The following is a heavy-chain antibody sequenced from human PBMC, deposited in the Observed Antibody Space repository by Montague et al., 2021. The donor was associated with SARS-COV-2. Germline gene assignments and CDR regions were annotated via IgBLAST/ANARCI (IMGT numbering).Heavy chain of an antibody. CDR1: GFTFTSSA. J-gene: IGHJ4*01. CDR3: AARAGFSGGLFDY. CDR2: IVVGSGNT. Sequence: SVRVSCKASGFTFTSSAMQWVRQARGQRLEWIGWIVVGSGNTNYAQKFQERVTITRDMSTSTAYMELSSLRSEDKAVYYCAARAGFSGGLFDYWGQGTLVTVSS. V-gene: IGHV1-58*02. D-gene: IGHD3-10*01.